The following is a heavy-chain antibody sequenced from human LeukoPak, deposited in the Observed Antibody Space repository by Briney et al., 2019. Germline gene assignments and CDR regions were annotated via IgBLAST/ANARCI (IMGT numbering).Heavy chain of an antibody. CDR3: ARDPDHYYGSGSYFDAFDI. Sequence: SETLSLTCTVSGGSISTFYWTWIRQPAGKGLEWIGRIFTSGTTNYNPSLKSRVTMSVDTSKNQFSLKLSSVTAADTAVYYCARDPDHYYGSGSYFDAFDIWGQGTMVTVSS. J-gene: IGHJ3*02. CDR2: IFTSGTT. D-gene: IGHD3-10*01. V-gene: IGHV4-4*07. CDR1: GGSISTFY.